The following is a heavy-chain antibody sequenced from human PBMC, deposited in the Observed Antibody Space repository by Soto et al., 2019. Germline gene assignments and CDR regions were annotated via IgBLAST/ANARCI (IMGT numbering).Heavy chain of an antibody. Sequence: GASVKVSCKASGGTFSSYAISWVRQAPGQGLEWMGGIIPIFGTANYAQKFQGRVTITADKSTSTAYMELSSLRSEDTAVYYCARAITFGGSDPYGMDVWGQGTTVTVSS. D-gene: IGHD3-16*01. CDR1: GGTFSSYA. CDR2: IIPIFGTA. J-gene: IGHJ6*02. CDR3: ARAITFGGSDPYGMDV. V-gene: IGHV1-69*06.